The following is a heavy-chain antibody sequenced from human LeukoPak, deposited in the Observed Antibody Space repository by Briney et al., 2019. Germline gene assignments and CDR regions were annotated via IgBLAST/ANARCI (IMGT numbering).Heavy chain of an antibody. J-gene: IGHJ5*02. V-gene: IGHV4-4*07. CDR3: ARDIVQGYCSGGSCYSSWFDP. D-gene: IGHD2-15*01. Sequence: AETLSLTCTVSGGSISSYWSWIRQPVGKGLEWIGRIYGSGSTTYNPSLKSRVTMSLDMSKNQFFLKLSSVTAADTAVYYCARDIVQGYCSGGSCYSSWFDPWGQGTLVTVSS. CDR1: GGSISSY. CDR2: IYGSGST.